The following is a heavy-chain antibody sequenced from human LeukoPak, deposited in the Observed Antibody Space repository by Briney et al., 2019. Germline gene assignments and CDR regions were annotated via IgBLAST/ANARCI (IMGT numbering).Heavy chain of an antibody. CDR3: ARSSPRFWSGYGVLDY. CDR1: GGTFSSYA. D-gene: IGHD3-3*01. CDR2: IIPIFGTA. V-gene: IGHV1-69*06. Sequence: GASVKVSCKASGGTFSSYAISWVRQAPGQGLEWMGGIIPIFGTANYAQKFQGRVTITADKSTSTACMELSSLRSEDTAVYYCARSSPRFWSGYGVLDYWGQGTLVTVSS. J-gene: IGHJ4*02.